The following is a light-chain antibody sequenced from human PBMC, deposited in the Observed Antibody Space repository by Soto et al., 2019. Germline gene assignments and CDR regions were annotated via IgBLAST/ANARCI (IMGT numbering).Light chain of an antibody. CDR2: NND. Sequence: QSVLTQAPSASGTPGQRVTISCSGSSSNIGSNTVSWYQQVPGTAPKLLIYNNDQRPSGVPDRFSGSKSGTSASLAIGGLQSEDEADCYCTAWDDSLNGWVFGGGTKLTVL. V-gene: IGLV1-44*01. J-gene: IGLJ3*02. CDR3: TAWDDSLNGWV. CDR1: SSNIGSNT.